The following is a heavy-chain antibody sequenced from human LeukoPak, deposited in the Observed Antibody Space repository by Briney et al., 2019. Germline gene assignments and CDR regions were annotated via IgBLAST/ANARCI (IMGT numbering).Heavy chain of an antibody. Sequence: PGGSLRLSCAASGFTFSSYAMSWVRQAPGEGMEWVSAISGSGGSTYYADSVKGRFTISRDNSKNTLYLQMNSLRAEDTAVYYCAKGEFGMDNWNFVDYWGQGTLVTVSS. J-gene: IGHJ4*02. CDR2: ISGSGGST. CDR3: AKGEFGMDNWNFVDY. CDR1: GFTFSSYA. V-gene: IGHV3-23*01. D-gene: IGHD1-1*01.